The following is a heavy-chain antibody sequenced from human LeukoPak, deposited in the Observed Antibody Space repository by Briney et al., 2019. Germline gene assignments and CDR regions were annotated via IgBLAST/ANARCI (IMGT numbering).Heavy chain of an antibody. D-gene: IGHD1-1*01. V-gene: IGHV3-33*01. CDR1: GSIFSNDA. CDR2: IWFDGSNK. Sequence: GGSLRLSCAASGSIFSNDAMHWVRQAPGKGLEWVAFIWFDGSNKHYADSVKGRFTISRDNSEDTLYLQMNSLRAEDTAVYYCVRDPSGSGFAFDSWGQGALVTVSS. CDR3: VRDPSGSGFAFDS. J-gene: IGHJ4*02.